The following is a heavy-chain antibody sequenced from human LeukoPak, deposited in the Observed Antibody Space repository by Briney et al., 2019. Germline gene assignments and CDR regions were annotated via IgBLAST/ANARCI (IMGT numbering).Heavy chain of an antibody. J-gene: IGHJ5*02. D-gene: IGHD3-22*01. Sequence: GGSLRLSCAASGFTFSSYAMSWVRQAPGKGLEWVSAISGSGGSTYYADSVKGRFTISRDNSKNTLYLQMNSLRAEDTAVYYCAKAPEYYYDSSGYNWFDPWGQGTLVTVSS. CDR2: ISGSGGST. CDR1: GFTFSSYA. CDR3: AKAPEYYYDSSGYNWFDP. V-gene: IGHV3-23*01.